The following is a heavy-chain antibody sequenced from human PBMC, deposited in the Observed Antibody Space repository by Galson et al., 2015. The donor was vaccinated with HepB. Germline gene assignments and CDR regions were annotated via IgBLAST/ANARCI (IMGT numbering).Heavy chain of an antibody. CDR2: IDPSDSYT. J-gene: IGHJ6*02. Sequence: QSGAEVKKPGESLRISCKGSGYSFTSYWISWVRQMPGKGLEWMGRIDPSDSYTNYSPSFQGHVTISADKSISTAYLQWSSLKASDTAMYYCARPAVLFPGYSSSWYEMDVWGQGTTVTVSS. V-gene: IGHV5-10-1*01. CDR1: GYSFTSYW. D-gene: IGHD6-13*01. CDR3: ARPAVLFPGYSSSWYEMDV.